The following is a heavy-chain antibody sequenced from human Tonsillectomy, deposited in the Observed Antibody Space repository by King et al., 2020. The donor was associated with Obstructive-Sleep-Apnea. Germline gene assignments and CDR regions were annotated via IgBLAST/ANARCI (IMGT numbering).Heavy chain of an antibody. CDR3: ANLGAVVAIKGSDWFDP. V-gene: IGHV3-30*02. D-gene: IGHD3-22*01. Sequence: VQLVESGGGVVQPGGSLRLSCAASGFTFSAYGMHWVRQAPGKGLEGVAFIRYDGSDKYYADSVKGRFTISRDNSQNTLYLQMNCLRAEDTAVYYCANLGAVVAIKGSDWFDPWGQGTLVTVSS. J-gene: IGHJ5*02. CDR1: GFTFSAYG. CDR2: IRYDGSDK.